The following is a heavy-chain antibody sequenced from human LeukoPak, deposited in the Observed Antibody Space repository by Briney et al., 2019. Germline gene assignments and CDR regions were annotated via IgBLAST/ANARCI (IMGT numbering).Heavy chain of an antibody. V-gene: IGHV1-69*02. CDR1: GGTFSSYT. J-gene: IGHJ5*02. CDR3: ATGPWGEFDP. D-gene: IGHD7-27*01. CDR2: IIPILGIA. Sequence: SVKVSCKASGGTFSSYTISWMRQAPGQGLERMGRIIPILGIANYAQKFQGRVTMTRDTSTSTVYMELSSLRSEDTAVYYCATGPWGEFDPWGQGTLVTVSS.